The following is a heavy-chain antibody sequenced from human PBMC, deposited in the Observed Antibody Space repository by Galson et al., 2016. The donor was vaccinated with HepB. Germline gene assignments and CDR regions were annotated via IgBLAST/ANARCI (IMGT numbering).Heavy chain of an antibody. D-gene: IGHD5-24*01. CDR1: GVSISSYY. V-gene: IGHV4-59*08. CDR2: AFYSGIT. J-gene: IGHJ4*02. Sequence: SETLSLTCTVSGVSISSYYWSWFRQPPEKGLEWIGYAFYSGITNYNPSLMSRVTISIDTSKNQFSLKLSSVTAADTAVYYCARGEGYNLYWGQGTLVTVSS. CDR3: ARGEGYNLY.